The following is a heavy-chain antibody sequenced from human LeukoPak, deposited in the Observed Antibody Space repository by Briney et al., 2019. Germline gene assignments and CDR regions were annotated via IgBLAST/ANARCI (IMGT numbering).Heavy chain of an antibody. Sequence: GGSLRLSCAASGFTFSSYAMSWVRQAPGKGLERVSAISGSGGSTYYADSVKGRFTISRDNSKNTLYLQMNSLRAEDTAVYYCAKDLDDVVVVAATLVYWGQGTLVTVSS. D-gene: IGHD2-15*01. CDR3: AKDLDDVVVVAATLVY. J-gene: IGHJ4*02. V-gene: IGHV3-23*01. CDR2: ISGSGGST. CDR1: GFTFSSYA.